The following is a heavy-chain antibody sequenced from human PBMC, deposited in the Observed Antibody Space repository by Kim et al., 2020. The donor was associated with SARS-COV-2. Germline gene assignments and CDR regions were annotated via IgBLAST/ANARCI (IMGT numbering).Heavy chain of an antibody. V-gene: IGHV4-59*01. CDR1: GGSISSYY. CDR2: IYYSGST. CDR3: ARAPEPYGMDV. J-gene: IGHJ6*02. Sequence: SETLSLTCTVSGGSISSYYWSWIRQPPGKGLEWIGYIYYSGSTNYNPSLKSRVTISVDTSKNQFSLKLSSVTAADTAVYYCARAPEPYGMDVWGQGTTVTVSS.